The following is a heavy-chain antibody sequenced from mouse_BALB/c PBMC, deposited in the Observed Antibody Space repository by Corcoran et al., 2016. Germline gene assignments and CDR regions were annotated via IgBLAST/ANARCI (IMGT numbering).Heavy chain of an antibody. Sequence: QIQLVESGPELKKPGETVKISCKASGYTFTNYGMNWVKQAPGKGLKWMGWINTYTGEPTYADDFKGRFAFSLETSANTAYLQINNLKNEDTATYFCAREPYAMDYWGQGTSVTVSS. J-gene: IGHJ4*01. CDR3: AREPYAMDY. V-gene: IGHV9-3-1*01. CDR1: GYTFTNYG. CDR2: INTYTGEP.